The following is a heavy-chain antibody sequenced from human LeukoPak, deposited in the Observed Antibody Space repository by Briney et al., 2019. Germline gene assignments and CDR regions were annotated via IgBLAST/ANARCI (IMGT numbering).Heavy chain of an antibody. CDR1: GGTFSSYA. Sequence: SVKVSCKASGGTFSSYAISWVRQAPGQGLEWMGGIIPIFGTANYTQKSQGRVTITTDESTSTAYMELSSLRSEDTAVYYCARCPPSIAARYYYYYMDVWGKGTTVTVSS. J-gene: IGHJ6*03. CDR3: ARCPPSIAARYYYYYMDV. CDR2: IIPIFGTA. V-gene: IGHV1-69*05. D-gene: IGHD6-6*01.